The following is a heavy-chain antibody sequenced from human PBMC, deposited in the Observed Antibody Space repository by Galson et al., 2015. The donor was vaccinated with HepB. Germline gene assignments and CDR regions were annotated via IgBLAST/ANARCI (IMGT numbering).Heavy chain of an antibody. CDR1: GFTFSSYR. J-gene: IGHJ5*02. CDR3: ARDHIAAAGFDP. D-gene: IGHD6-13*01. Sequence: SLRLSCAASGFTFSSYRMHWVRQAPGKGLEWVAVIWYDGSNKYYADSVKGRFTISRDNSKNTLYLQMNSLRAEDTAVYYCARDHIAAAGFDPWGQGTLVTVSS. CDR2: IWYDGSNK. V-gene: IGHV3-33*01.